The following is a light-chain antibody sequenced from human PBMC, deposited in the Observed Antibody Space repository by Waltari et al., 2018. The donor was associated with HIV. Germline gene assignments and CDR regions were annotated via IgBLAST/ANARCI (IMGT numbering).Light chain of an antibody. CDR1: QSISSR. CDR3: QQYIDYWT. J-gene: IGKJ1*01. V-gene: IGKV1-5*03. Sequence: DIQMTQSPSALSPFVGDRVTITCRASQSISSRLAWYQQKPGKAPKLLISQASSLESGVPSRCSGSGSGTQFTLTISSLQPDDFATYYCQQYIDYWTFGQGTKVEIK. CDR2: QAS.